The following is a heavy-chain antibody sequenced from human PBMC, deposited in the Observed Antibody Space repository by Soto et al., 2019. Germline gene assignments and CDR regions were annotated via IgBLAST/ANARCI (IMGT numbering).Heavy chain of an antibody. CDR2: IYHSGST. CDR1: GGSISSSNW. V-gene: IGHV4-4*02. J-gene: IGHJ6*02. CDR3: ARAPLSLFRMDV. Sequence: SETLSLTCAVSGGSISSSNWWCWVRQPPGKGLEWIGEIYHSGSTNYNPPLKSRVTISVDKSKKQFSLKLSSVTAADTAVYYCARAPLSLFRMDVWGQGTKVTVSS.